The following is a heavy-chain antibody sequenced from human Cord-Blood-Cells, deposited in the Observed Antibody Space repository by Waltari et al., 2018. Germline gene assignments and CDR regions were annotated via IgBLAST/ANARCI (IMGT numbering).Heavy chain of an antibody. Sequence: QVQLQESGTGLVKPSQTLSLTCTVSAGSISCGGYYWNWLRQHPGKGLEWIGYIYYSGSTYYNPSLKSRVTISVDTSKNQFSLKLSSVTAADTAVYYCASGRRFLEWLLPFDYWGQGTLVTVSS. CDR1: AGSISCGGYY. V-gene: IGHV4-31*03. CDR2: IYYSGST. CDR3: ASGRRFLEWLLPFDY. D-gene: IGHD3-3*01. J-gene: IGHJ4*02.